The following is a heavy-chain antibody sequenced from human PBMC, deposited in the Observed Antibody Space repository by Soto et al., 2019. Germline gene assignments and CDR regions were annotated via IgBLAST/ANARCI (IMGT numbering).Heavy chain of an antibody. CDR3: ARGGPPIDY. CDR1: GYTFSSYA. Sequence: QVQLVQSGAEEKKPGASVKVSCKASGYTFSSYAMHWVRQAPGQRLEWLGWINAGNGNTKYSQKFQGRVTVSRDTSASTAYMELSSLRSEDTAVYYCARGGPPIDYWGQGTLVTVSS. J-gene: IGHJ4*02. CDR2: INAGNGNT. D-gene: IGHD3-10*01. V-gene: IGHV1-3*05.